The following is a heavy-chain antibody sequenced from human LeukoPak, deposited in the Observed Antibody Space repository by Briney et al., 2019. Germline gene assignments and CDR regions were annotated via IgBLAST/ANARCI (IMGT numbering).Heavy chain of an antibody. Sequence: GGSLRLYCSASGFTFSSYGRQRVGTAPGQGLEGLAVIWYDGSNKSYADYVKGRFTISRDNSKNSLYLQMNSLRTEDTAVYYCARDVQWRFDYWGQGTLVTVSS. J-gene: IGHJ4*02. CDR2: IWYDGSNK. V-gene: IGHV3-33*01. CDR1: GFTFSSYG. D-gene: IGHD6-19*01. CDR3: ARDVQWRFDY.